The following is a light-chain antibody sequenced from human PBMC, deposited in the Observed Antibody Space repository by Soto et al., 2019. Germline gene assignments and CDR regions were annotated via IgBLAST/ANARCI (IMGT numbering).Light chain of an antibody. J-gene: IGKJ4*01. CDR3: QQLNSYRGFT. V-gene: IGKV1-9*01. CDR2: AAS. CDR1: QGISSY. Sequence: DIQLTQSPSFLSASVGDRVTITCRASQGISSYLAWYQQKPGKAPKLLIYAASTLQSGVPSRFSGSGSGTEFTLTISSLQPEDFATYYCQQLNSYRGFTFGGGTKVEIK.